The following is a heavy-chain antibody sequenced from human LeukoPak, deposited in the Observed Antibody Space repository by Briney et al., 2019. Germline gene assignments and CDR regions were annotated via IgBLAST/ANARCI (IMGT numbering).Heavy chain of an antibody. V-gene: IGHV4-61*03. CDR1: GDSVSNGNYY. Sequence: SETLSLTCTDSGDSVSNGNYYWSWLRQPPGKALEWIGYIYYTGKTYYNPSLEGRVTILVDTSRNHFSVKLSSVTAADTAVYYCARSQNYYGSGDYWSQGTLVTVSS. CDR2: IYYTGKT. J-gene: IGHJ4*02. CDR3: ARSQNYYGSGDY. D-gene: IGHD3-10*01.